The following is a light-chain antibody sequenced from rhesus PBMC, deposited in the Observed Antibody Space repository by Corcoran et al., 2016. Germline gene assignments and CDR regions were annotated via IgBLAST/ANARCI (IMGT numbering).Light chain of an antibody. CDR3: QHSYGTPLT. CDR2: KAS. J-gene: IGKJ4*01. CDR1: ENVNNY. V-gene: IGKV1-74*01. Sequence: DIQMTQSPSSLSASVGDRVTITRRASENVNNYLHWYQQKPGKAPKLLIYKASTLQSGVPSRFSGSGSGIDLTLTISSLQPEDFATYYCQHSYGTPLTFGGGTKVELK.